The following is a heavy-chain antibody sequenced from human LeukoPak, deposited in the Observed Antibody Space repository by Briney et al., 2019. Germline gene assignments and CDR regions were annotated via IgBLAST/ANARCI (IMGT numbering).Heavy chain of an antibody. J-gene: IGHJ6*02. CDR3: ARALGYCSSTSCSQFSDYYYYYGTDV. V-gene: IGHV4-59*01. CDR2: IYYSGST. CDR1: GGSISSYY. Sequence: SETLSLTCTVSGGSISSYYWSWIRQPPGKGLEWIGYIYYSGSTNYNPSLKSRVTISVDTSKNQFSLKLSSVTAADTAVYYCARALGYCSSTSCSQFSDYYYYYGTDVWGQGTTVTVSS. D-gene: IGHD2-2*01.